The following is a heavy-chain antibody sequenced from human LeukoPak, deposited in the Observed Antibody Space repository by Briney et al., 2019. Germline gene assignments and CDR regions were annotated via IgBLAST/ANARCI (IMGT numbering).Heavy chain of an antibody. J-gene: IGHJ4*02. D-gene: IGHD6-19*01. Sequence: LSLTCTVSGGSISSSSYYWGWIRQAPGKGLEWVSYISSSGSTIYYADSVKGRFTISRDNAKNSLYLQMNSLRAEDTAVYYCARGDSSGWSPFDYWGQGTLVTVSS. CDR3: ARGDSSGWSPFDY. V-gene: IGHV3-11*01. CDR1: GGSISSSSYY. CDR2: ISSSGSTI.